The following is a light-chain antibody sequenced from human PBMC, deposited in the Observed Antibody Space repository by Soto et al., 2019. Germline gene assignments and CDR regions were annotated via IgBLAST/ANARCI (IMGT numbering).Light chain of an antibody. CDR2: GAS. CDR3: QQYGRSPPVT. V-gene: IGKV3-20*01. Sequence: EIVLTQSPGTLSLSPGERATLSCRASQSVSSSYLAWYQQKPGQAPRLLIYGASSRATGIPDRFRGSGSGKDFTLNISRLETEDFGVYYCQQYGRSPPVTFGQGTKVEIK. CDR1: QSVSSSY. J-gene: IGKJ1*01.